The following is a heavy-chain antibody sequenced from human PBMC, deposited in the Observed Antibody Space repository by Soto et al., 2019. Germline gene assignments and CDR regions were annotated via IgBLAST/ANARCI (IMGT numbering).Heavy chain of an antibody. CDR3: ARDKQWLAVLDY. Sequence: DSVKGRITICRDNSKNTLFLQMNSLRADDTAVYYCARDKQWLAVLDYWGQGTLVTVSS. V-gene: IGHV3-30*01. J-gene: IGHJ4*02. D-gene: IGHD6-19*01.